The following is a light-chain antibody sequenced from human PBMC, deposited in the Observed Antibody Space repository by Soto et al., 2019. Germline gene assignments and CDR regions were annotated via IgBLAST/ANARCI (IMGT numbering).Light chain of an antibody. V-gene: IGKV2D-29*01. CDR1: QSLLHIDGKTY. CDR3: VQSTQRPSIT. Sequence: DIVMTQTPLPLSVTPGQPASISCKASQSLLHIDGKTYLYGYLQKSGQPPQLLIYEVYNRFSAVQDRFSDSGSGTDFTLKLSRVEAEDVGVYYCVQSTQRPSITFAQWTRLQIK. J-gene: IGKJ5*01. CDR2: EVY.